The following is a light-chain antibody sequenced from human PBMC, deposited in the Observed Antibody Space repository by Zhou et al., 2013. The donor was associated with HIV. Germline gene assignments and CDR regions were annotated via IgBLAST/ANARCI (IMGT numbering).Light chain of an antibody. CDR2: DAS. CDR3: QQYGSSPLT. J-gene: IGKJ4*01. CDR1: QSISSN. Sequence: EIVLTQSPGTLSLSPGERATLSCWASQSISSNLAWYQQKPGQAPRLLVFDASNRATGIPAKFSGSGSGTDFALTISRLEPEDFAVYYCQQYGSSPLTFGGGTKVEIK. V-gene: IGKV3-20*01.